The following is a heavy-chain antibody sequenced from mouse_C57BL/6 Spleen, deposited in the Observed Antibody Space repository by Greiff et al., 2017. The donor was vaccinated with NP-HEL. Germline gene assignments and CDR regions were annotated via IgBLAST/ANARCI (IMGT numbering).Heavy chain of an antibody. V-gene: IGHV1-55*01. D-gene: IGHD3-2*02. CDR2: IYPGSGST. CDR1: GYTFTSYW. CDR3: ARGTAQATSDY. J-gene: IGHJ2*01. Sequence: QVHLQQPGAELVKPGASVKMSCKASGYTFTSYWITWVKQRPGQGLEWIGDIYPGSGSTNYNEKFKSKATLTVDTSSSTAYMQLSSLTSEDSAVYYCARGTAQATSDYWGQGTTLTVSS.